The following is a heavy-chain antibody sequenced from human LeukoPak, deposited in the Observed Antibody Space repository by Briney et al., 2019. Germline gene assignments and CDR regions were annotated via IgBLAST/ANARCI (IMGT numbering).Heavy chain of an antibody. CDR2: IYTSGST. J-gene: IGHJ4*02. Sequence: SETLSLSCTVSGVSISSYYWSWIRQPPGKGLEWIGDIYTSGSTSYNPSLKSRVIISVDTSKNQFSLKLSSATAADTAVYYCARRVTGIYFDYWGQGTLVTVSS. V-gene: IGHV4-4*09. D-gene: IGHD1-20*01. CDR1: GVSISSYY. CDR3: ARRVTGIYFDY.